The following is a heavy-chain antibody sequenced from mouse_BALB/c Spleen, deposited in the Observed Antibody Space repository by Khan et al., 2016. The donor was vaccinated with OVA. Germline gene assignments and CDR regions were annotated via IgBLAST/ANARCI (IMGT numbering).Heavy chain of an antibody. J-gene: IGHJ3*01. V-gene: IGHV1S29*02. CDR1: GYTFTDYN. D-gene: IGHD1-2*01. CDR2: IYPNNGGS. CDR3: ARSGYGSFGY. Sequence: VRLQQSGPELVKPGASVKISCKASGYTFTDYNMDWVKQSHGKSLEWIGYIYPNNGGSGYNQKFKSKATLTVDSSSGTAYMELRSLTSEDSAVYYCARSGYGSFGYWGQGTLVTVSA.